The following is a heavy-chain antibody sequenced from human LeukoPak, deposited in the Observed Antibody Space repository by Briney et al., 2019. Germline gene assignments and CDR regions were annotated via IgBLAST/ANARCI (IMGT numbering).Heavy chain of an antibody. Sequence: PSDTLSLICTVSGASMRNHYWSWIRQPPGKGLDGIGYAYYSGSASYNPSLKSRVTISVDTSKKQFSLKLSPVTTADTAVYYCAKWGDGMDVWGQGNTVTVSS. CDR1: GASMRNHY. J-gene: IGHJ6*02. V-gene: IGHV4-59*07. CDR3: AKWGDGMDV. CDR2: AYYSGSA. D-gene: IGHD2-8*01.